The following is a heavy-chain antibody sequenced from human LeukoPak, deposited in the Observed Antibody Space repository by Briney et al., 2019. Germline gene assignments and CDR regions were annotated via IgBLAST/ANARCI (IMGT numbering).Heavy chain of an antibody. D-gene: IGHD6-13*01. CDR2: INPNSGGT. CDR1: GYTFTGYY. J-gene: IGHJ5*02. CDR3: ARGAAAAGTTARTWFDP. V-gene: IGHV1-2*02. Sequence: ASVKVSCKASGYTFTGYYMHWVRQAPGQGLEWMGWINPNSGGTNYAQKFQGRVTMTRDTSISTAYMELSRLRSDDTAVYYCARGAAAAGTTARTWFDPWGQGTLVTVSS.